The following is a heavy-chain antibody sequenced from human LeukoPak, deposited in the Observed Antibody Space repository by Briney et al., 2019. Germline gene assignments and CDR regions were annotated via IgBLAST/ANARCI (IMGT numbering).Heavy chain of an antibody. V-gene: IGHV3-23*01. Sequence: GGSLRLSCAASGFTFSGYAMSWVRQAPEKGLEWVSSISAGVGVPYYADSVKGRFTTSSDNSKDTLYLQMNTLRPEDTAVYYCAKALGGSGSYYNANWGQGTLVTVSS. D-gene: IGHD3-10*01. CDR3: AKALGGSGSYYNAN. CDR2: ISAGVGVP. J-gene: IGHJ4*02. CDR1: GFTFSGYA.